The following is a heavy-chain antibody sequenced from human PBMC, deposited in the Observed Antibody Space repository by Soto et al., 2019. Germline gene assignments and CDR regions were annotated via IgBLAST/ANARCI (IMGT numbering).Heavy chain of an antibody. CDR3: AAATTLNFHFPY. V-gene: IGHV3-33*03. CDR1: GFTISTHG. D-gene: IGHD1-1*01. J-gene: IGHJ4*02. Sequence: QAQLVESVGGVVQPGTSLRLSCAASGFTISTHGMHWVRQAPGKGLEWLANIWYDGSNKFYAESVTGRFSISKDNSKNMLYLQMSSLRAEDTAVYYCAAATTLNFHFPYWGQGTQGTVSS. CDR2: IWYDGSNK.